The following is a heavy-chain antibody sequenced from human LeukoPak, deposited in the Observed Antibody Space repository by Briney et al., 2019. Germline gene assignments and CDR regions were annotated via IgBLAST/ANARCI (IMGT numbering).Heavy chain of an antibody. J-gene: IGHJ3*02. Sequence: GGSLRLSCAASGFTFSSYGMHWVRQAPGKGLEWVAVISYDGSNKYYADSVKGRFTISRDNSKNTLYLQMNSLRAEDTAAYYCAKDVGSSWYNAFDIWGQGTMVAVSS. CDR1: GFTFSSYG. D-gene: IGHD6-13*01. V-gene: IGHV3-30*18. CDR2: ISYDGSNK. CDR3: AKDVGSSWYNAFDI.